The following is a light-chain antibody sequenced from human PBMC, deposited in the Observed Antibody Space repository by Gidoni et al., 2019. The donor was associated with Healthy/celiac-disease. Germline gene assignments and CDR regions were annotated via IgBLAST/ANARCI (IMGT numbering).Light chain of an antibody. J-gene: IGLJ2*01. CDR3: SSYTSSSTVV. CDR1: SSDVGGYNY. CDR2: EVS. Sequence: GSPGQSITISCTGTSSDVGGYNYVSWYQQHPGKAPKLMIYEVSNRPSGVSNRFSGSKSGNTASLTISGLQAEDEADYYCSSYTSSSTVVFGGGTKLTVL. V-gene: IGLV2-14*01.